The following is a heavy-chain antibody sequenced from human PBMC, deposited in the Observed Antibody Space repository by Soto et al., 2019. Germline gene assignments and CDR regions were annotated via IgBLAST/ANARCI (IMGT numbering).Heavy chain of an antibody. CDR3: ARGHYDILTGYPKRFDY. CDR1: GGSISSGDYY. D-gene: IGHD3-9*01. V-gene: IGHV4-30-4*01. CDR2: IYYSGST. Sequence: PSETLSLTCTVSGGSISSGDYYWSWIRQPPGKGLEWIGYIYYSGSTYYNPSLKSRVTISVDTSKNQFSLKLSSVTAADTAVYYCARGHYDILTGYPKRFDYWGQGTLVTVSS. J-gene: IGHJ4*02.